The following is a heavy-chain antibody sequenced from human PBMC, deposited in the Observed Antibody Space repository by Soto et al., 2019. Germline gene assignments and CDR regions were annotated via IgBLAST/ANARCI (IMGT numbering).Heavy chain of an antibody. D-gene: IGHD3-22*01. V-gene: IGHV1-18*01. CDR1: GYTFTSYG. J-gene: IGHJ4*02. CDR3: AREPNYYDSSGPPDY. Sequence: GASVKVSCKASGYTFTSYGISWVRQAPGQGLEWMGWISAYNGNTNYAQKLQGRVTMTTDTSTSTAHMELRSLRSDDTAVYYCAREPNYYDSSGPPDYWGQGTLVTVSS. CDR2: ISAYNGNT.